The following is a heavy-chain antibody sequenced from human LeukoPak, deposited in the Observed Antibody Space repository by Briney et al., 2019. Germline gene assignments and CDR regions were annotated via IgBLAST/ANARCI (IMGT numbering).Heavy chain of an antibody. CDR1: GFTFGDYT. V-gene: IGHV3-49*04. CDR3: SRVPLQMHFWSGAGGF. CDR2: IRSQEYGGTT. J-gene: IGHJ4*02. D-gene: IGHD3-3*02. Sequence: PGGSLRLSCNTSGFTFGDYTMTWVRQAPGKGLQWVGFIRSQEYGGTTEYAPSLRGRFVISRDDSKGIAYLQMDSLKTEDTAVYFCSRVPLQMHFWSGAGGFWGQGTLVTVSS.